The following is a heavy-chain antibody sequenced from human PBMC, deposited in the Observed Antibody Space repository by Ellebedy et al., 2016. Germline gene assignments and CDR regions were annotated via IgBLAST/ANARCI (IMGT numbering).Heavy chain of an antibody. D-gene: IGHD1-1*01. CDR1: GYTFTSYG. CDR3: ATYNWNDAKYYYYYYMDV. CDR2: ISAYNGNT. Sequence: ASVKVSXXASGYTFTSYGISWVRQAPGQGLEWMGWISAYNGNTNYAQKLQGRVTMTTDTSTSTAYMELSSLRSEDTAVYYCATYNWNDAKYYYYYYMDVWGKGTTVTVSS. J-gene: IGHJ6*03. V-gene: IGHV1-18*01.